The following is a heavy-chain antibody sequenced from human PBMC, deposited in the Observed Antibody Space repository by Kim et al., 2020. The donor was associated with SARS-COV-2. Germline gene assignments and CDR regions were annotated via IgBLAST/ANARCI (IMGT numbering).Heavy chain of an antibody. CDR2: QDGSEK. J-gene: IGHJ4*01. D-gene: IGHD3-10*01. Sequence: QDGSEKYYVDSVKGRFTISRDNAKNSLYLQMNSLRAEDTAVYYCARGRASWGQGTLVTVSS. V-gene: IGHV3-7*01. CDR3: ARGRAS.